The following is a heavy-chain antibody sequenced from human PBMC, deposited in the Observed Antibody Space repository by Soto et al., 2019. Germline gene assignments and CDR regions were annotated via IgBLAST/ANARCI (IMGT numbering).Heavy chain of an antibody. CDR2: ISYDGSSK. Sequence: GGSLRLSCAASGFSFSNYGMHWVRQAPGKGLEWVAVISYDGSSKYHADSVKGRFTISRDNSKNTLHLQMNSLRAEDTAVYYCSKDRRGGRAVLDSWGQGTPVTVSS. D-gene: IGHD2-8*01. CDR3: SKDRRGGRAVLDS. CDR1: GFSFSNYG. V-gene: IGHV3-30*18. J-gene: IGHJ4*02.